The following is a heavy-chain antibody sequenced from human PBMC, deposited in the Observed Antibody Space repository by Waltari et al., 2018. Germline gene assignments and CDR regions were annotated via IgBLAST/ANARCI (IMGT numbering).Heavy chain of an antibody. CDR1: GGSISRPYY. CDR3: ARGGGGYDKYYFDL. CDR2: VYQSGST. V-gene: IGHV4-30-4*01. D-gene: IGHD5-12*01. Sequence: QVSLQESGPGPVKPSQTLTLTCNVSGGSISRPYYWSWIRQSPGKGLEWIGHVYQSGSTRDNPTLNHRVTMSVDRSKNQFSLRLTSLTAADTAVYFCARGGGGYDKYYFDLWGQGTLVTVSS. J-gene: IGHJ4*02.